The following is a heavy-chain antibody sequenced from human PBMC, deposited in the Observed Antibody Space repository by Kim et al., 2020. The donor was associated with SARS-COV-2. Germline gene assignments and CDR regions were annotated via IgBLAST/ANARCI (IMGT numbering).Heavy chain of an antibody. D-gene: IGHD4-17*01. J-gene: IGHJ6*02. CDR3: ARDTTVTTEAAGGMDV. Sequence: LKSRVTISVDTSKNQFSLKLSSVTAADTAVYYCARDTTVTTEAAGGMDVWGQGTTVTVSS. V-gene: IGHV4-59*01.